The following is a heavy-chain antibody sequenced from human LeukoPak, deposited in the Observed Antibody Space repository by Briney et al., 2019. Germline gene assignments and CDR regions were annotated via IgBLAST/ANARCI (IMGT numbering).Heavy chain of an antibody. J-gene: IGHJ4*02. CDR3: AEGESGDYFDY. D-gene: IGHD7-27*01. V-gene: IGHV4-59*01. Sequence: PPETLSLTCTVSGGSISSYYWSWIRQPPGKGLEWIGYIYYSGSTNYNPSLKSRVTISVDTSKNQFSLKLSSVTAADTAVYYCAEGESGDYFDYWGRGTLVTVSS. CDR1: GGSISSYY. CDR2: IYYSGST.